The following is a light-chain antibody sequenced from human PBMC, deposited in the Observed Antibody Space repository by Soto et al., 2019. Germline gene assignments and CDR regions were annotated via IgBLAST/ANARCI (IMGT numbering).Light chain of an antibody. Sequence: DIQMTQSPSTLSSSGGDRVTITFRASQSISSWLAWYQQKPGKAPKALIYDASTLASGVPSRFNGSGSGTEFTLTISSLQPDDFATYYCQQYITYSTFGQGTRLEI. CDR3: QQYITYST. J-gene: IGKJ5*01. CDR2: DAS. CDR1: QSISSW. V-gene: IGKV1-5*01.